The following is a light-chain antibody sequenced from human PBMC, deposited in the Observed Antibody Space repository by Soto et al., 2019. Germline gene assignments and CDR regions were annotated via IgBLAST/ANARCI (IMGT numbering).Light chain of an antibody. Sequence: QSARTQPASVSGSPGQSITIACTGTSSDVGGYNYVSWYQQHPGKAPKLMIYEVSNRPSGVSNRFSGSKSGNTASLTISGLQAEDEADYYCSSYTSTSTRLFGTGTKVTVL. V-gene: IGLV2-14*01. CDR2: EVS. CDR1: SSDVGGYNY. J-gene: IGLJ1*01. CDR3: SSYTSTSTRL.